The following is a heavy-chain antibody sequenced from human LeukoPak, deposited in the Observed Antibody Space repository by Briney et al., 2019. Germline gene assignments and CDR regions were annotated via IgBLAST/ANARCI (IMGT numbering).Heavy chain of an antibody. J-gene: IGHJ5*02. D-gene: IGHD3-22*01. CDR2: IYCSGST. Sequence: PSETLSLTCTVSGGSISSSSYYWGWIRQPPGKGLEWIGSIYCSGSTYYNPSLKSRVTISVDTSKNQFSLKLSSVTAADTAVYYCARHGVTMIVVVIQRGWFDPWGQGTLVTVSS. CDR1: GGSISSSSYY. CDR3: ARHGVTMIVVVIQRGWFDP. V-gene: IGHV4-39*01.